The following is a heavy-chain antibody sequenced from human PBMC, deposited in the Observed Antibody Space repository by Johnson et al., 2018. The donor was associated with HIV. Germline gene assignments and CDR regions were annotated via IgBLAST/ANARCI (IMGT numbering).Heavy chain of an antibody. V-gene: IGHV3-30*04. D-gene: IGHD3-22*01. J-gene: IGHJ3*02. CDR2: ISYDGSNK. CDR3: ARGVTMINLKAFDI. CDR1: GFTFSSYA. Sequence: VQLVESGGGVVQPGGSLRLSCAASGFTFSSYAMHWVRQAPGKGLEWVAVISYDGSNKYYADSVKGRFTISRDNSKNTLYLQMNSLRAEDTAVYYCARGVTMINLKAFDIWGQGTMVTVSS.